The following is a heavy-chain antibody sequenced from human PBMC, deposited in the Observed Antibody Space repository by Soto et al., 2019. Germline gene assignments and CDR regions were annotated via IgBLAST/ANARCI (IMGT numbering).Heavy chain of an antibody. J-gene: IGHJ4*02. CDR2: VFYSGST. CDR1: GAAIDSHY. CDR3: AISFMVPVAEFDS. Sequence: PSETLSLTCTVSGAAIDSHYWSWLRQPPGKGLEWIGQVFYSGSTNYNPSLKSRVTISINTSTKQFSLKLTSVSAADTAVYYCAISFMVPVAEFDSCCQRTSVTISS. V-gene: IGHV4-59*11. D-gene: IGHD3-10*01.